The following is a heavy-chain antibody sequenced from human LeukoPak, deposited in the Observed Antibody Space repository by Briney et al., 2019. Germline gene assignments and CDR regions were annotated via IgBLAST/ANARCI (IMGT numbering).Heavy chain of an antibody. Sequence: PGGSLRLSCAASGFTVSNNYMRWVRQAPGKGLEWVSVIYSGDNTYYVSSVKGRFTISRDNSKNTLFLQMNRLRAEDTAVYYCAGRRVLGASFDYWGQGTLVTVSS. V-gene: IGHV3-66*02. CDR2: IYSGDNT. D-gene: IGHD4/OR15-4a*01. CDR1: GFTVSNNY. CDR3: AGRRVLGASFDY. J-gene: IGHJ4*02.